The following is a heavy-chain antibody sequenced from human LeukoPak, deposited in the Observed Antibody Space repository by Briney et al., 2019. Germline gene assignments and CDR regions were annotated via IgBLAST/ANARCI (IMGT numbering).Heavy chain of an antibody. CDR1: GYTSTSYY. CDR2: INPSGGST. V-gene: IGHV1-46*01. Sequence: ASVKVSCKASGYTSTSYYMHWVRQAPGQGLEWMGIINPSGGSTSYAQKFQGRVTMTRDTSTSTVYMELSSLRSEDTAVYYCARESGRVIAAAGDAFDIWGQGTMVAVSS. D-gene: IGHD6-13*01. CDR3: ARESGRVIAAAGDAFDI. J-gene: IGHJ3*02.